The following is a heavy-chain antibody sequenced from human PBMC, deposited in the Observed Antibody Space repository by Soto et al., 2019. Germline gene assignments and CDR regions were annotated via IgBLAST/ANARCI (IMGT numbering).Heavy chain of an antibody. CDR3: ARDYGAYHNWFDP. J-gene: IGHJ5*02. Sequence: GSLRLSCAASGFTFSSNYMSWVRQAPGKGLEWVSVIYSGGSTYYADSVKGRFTISRDNSKNTLYLQMNSLRAEDTAVYYCARDYGAYHNWFDPWGQGTLVTVSS. CDR1: GFTFSSNY. D-gene: IGHD4-17*01. CDR2: IYSGGST. V-gene: IGHV3-53*01.